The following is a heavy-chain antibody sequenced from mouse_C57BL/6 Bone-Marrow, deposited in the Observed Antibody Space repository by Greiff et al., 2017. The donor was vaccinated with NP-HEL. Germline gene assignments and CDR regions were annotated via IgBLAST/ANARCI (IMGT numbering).Heavy chain of an antibody. CDR1: GFTFSSYA. CDR2: ISDGGSYT. J-gene: IGHJ4*01. V-gene: IGHV5-4*01. CDR3: AREGNWTMDY. D-gene: IGHD4-1*01. Sequence: EVKLQESGGGLVKPGGSLKLSCAASGFTFSSYAMSWVRQTPEKRLEWVATISDGGSYTYYPDNVKGRFTISRDNAKNNLYLQMSHLKSEDTAMYYCAREGNWTMDYWGQGTSVTVSS.